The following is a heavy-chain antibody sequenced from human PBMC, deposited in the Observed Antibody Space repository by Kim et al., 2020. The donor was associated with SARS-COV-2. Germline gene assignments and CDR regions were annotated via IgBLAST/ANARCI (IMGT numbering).Heavy chain of an antibody. Sequence: SPAFQGKVTITADKSISTAYLQWSSLKASDTAMYYCARAAGNRLGDAFDIWGQGTMVTVSS. CDR3: ARAAGNRLGDAFDI. J-gene: IGHJ3*02. D-gene: IGHD6-19*01. V-gene: IGHV5-51*01.